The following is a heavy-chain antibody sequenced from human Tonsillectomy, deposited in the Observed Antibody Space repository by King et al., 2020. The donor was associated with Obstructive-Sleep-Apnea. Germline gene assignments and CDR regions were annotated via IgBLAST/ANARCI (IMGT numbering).Heavy chain of an antibody. Sequence: VQLVESGGGVVQPGRSLRLSCAASGFTFSNYGMHCVRQAPGKGLEWVAVISYDGGHKYYEDSVKGRFTISRDNFKNMLYLQMNSLRAEDTAVYFCAKDRLTSMGYFDYWGQGSLVTVSS. J-gene: IGHJ4*02. V-gene: IGHV3-30*18. D-gene: IGHD5-12*01. CDR3: AKDRLTSMGYFDY. CDR1: GFTFSNYG. CDR2: ISYDGGHK.